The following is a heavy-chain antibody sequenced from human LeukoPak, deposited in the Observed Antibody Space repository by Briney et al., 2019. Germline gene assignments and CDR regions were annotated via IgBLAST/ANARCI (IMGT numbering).Heavy chain of an antibody. CDR1: GFTFSSYG. CDR3: ARDRGSSTIPDY. J-gene: IGHJ4*02. Sequence: PGGSLRLSCAASGFTFSSYGMHWVRQAPGKGLEWVAVISYDGSNKYYADSVKGRFTISRDNSKNTLYLQMNSLRAEDTAVYYCARDRGSSTIPDYWGQGTLVTVSS. CDR2: ISYDGSNK. V-gene: IGHV3-30*03. D-gene: IGHD2-2*01.